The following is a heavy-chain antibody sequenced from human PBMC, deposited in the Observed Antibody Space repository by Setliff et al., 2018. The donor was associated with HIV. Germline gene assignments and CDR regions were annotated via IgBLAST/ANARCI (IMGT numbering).Heavy chain of an antibody. Sequence: QTGGSLRLSCAASGFPFSSYYMGWVRQSAGKGLEWLANINQDGSEKKYVDSVKGRFILSRDNAKNSLYLQMNSLRAEDTAVYYCARRKYYYDSTAYFHYKYYGLDVWGQGTTVTVSS. CDR1: GFPFSSYY. J-gene: IGHJ6*02. D-gene: IGHD3-22*01. CDR2: INQDGSEK. V-gene: IGHV3-7*01. CDR3: ARRKYYYDSTAYFHYKYYGLDV.